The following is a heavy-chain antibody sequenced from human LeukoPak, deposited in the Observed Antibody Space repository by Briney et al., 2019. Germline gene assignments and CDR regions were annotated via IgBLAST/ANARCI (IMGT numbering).Heavy chain of an antibody. J-gene: IGHJ5*02. CDR3: ARLDYDFWSGYGLPGENWFDP. CDR1: GGSISSYY. V-gene: IGHV4-59*08. D-gene: IGHD3-3*01. Sequence: SETLSLTCTVSGGSISSYYWSWIRQPPGKGLEWIGYIYYSGSTNYNPSLKSRVTISVDTSKNQFSLKLSSVTAADTAVYYCARLDYDFWSGYGLPGENWFDPWGQGTLVTVSS. CDR2: IYYSGST.